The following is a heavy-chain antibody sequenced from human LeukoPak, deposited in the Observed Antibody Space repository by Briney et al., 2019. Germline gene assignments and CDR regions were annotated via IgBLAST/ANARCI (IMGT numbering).Heavy chain of an antibody. CDR1: GGTFSSYA. J-gene: IGHJ4*02. D-gene: IGHD3-10*01. CDR3: ARDELTGPGGGDY. Sequence: SVKVSCKASGGTFSSYAISWVRQAPGRGLEWMGGIIPIFGTANYAQKFQGRVTITADESTSTAYMELSSLKSEDTAVYYCARDELTGPGGGDYWGQGTRVTVSS. V-gene: IGHV1-69*13. CDR2: IIPIFGTA.